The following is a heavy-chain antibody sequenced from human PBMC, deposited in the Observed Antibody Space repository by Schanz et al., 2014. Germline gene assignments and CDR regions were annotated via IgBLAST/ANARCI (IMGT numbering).Heavy chain of an antibody. CDR1: GGSIRSGTYY. CDR2: VFPNGIT. V-gene: IGHV4-61*02. CDR3: ARDTTWRLDL. J-gene: IGHJ2*01. D-gene: IGHD1-1*01. Sequence: QVQLQESGPGLVKPSQTLSLTCTVSGGSIRSGTYYWSWIRQPAGKALEWVGRVFPNGITNYNPSLKSRVPIPLDPSKTRFSLTLTSLTAADTAVYYCARDTTWRLDLWGRGTLVTVSS.